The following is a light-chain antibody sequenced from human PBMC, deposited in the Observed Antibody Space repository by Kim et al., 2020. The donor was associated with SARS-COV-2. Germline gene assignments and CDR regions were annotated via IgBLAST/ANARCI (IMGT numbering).Light chain of an antibody. CDR3: QQYGSSPLWT. Sequence: EIVLTQSPGTLSLSPGERVTLSCRTSQTTSSSFLAWYQQKPGQAPRLLIYAASSRATGVPDRFSGTGSGTDFTLTISTLEPEDSAVYYCQQYGSSPLWTFGQGTKVDIK. CDR2: AAS. V-gene: IGKV3-20*01. J-gene: IGKJ1*01. CDR1: QTTSSSF.